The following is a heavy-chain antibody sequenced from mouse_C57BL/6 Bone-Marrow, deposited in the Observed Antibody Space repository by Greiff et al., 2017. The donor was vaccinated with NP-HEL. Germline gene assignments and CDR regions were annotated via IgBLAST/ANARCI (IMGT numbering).Heavy chain of an antibody. CDR2: ISSGGSYT. CDR3: ARLRHYDGRDYAMDY. CDR1: GFTFSSYG. Sequence: DVKLVESGGDLVKPGGSLKLSCAASGFTFSSYGMSWVRQTPDKRLEWVATISSGGSYTYYPDSVKGRFTISRDNAKNTLYLQMSSLKSEDTAMYYCARLRHYDGRDYAMDYWGQGTSVTVSS. J-gene: IGHJ4*01. V-gene: IGHV5-6*02. D-gene: IGHD1-1*01.